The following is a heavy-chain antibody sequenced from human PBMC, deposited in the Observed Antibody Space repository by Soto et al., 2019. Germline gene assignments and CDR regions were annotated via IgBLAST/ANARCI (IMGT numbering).Heavy chain of an antibody. V-gene: IGHV1-8*01. CDR2: MNPGSGDT. Sequence: QVQLVQSGAEVTKPGASVKVSCKASGYTLDRYDINWVRQATGQGLEWIGWMNPGSGDTGYAQNFQDRVTMTRNISXXXXXXXXXXXXXXXXXXXXXXXXXXXXXWGQGTPVTVSS. CDR3: XXXXXXXX. J-gene: IGHJ4*02. CDR1: GYTLDRYD.